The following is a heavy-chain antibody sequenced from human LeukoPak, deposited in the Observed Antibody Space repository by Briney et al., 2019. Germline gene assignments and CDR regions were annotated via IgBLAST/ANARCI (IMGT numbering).Heavy chain of an antibody. CDR2: IFYNGGP. V-gene: IGHV4-39*07. CDR3: ASYSGIYSAFEI. J-gene: IGHJ3*02. D-gene: IGHD1-26*01. CDR1: GDSISNSNYY. Sequence: ASETLSLTCTASGDSISNSNYYWGWVRQSPGRGLEWLGNIFYNGGPYYNPSFKSRVAISVDTSKNHFSLTPNAVTAADTAVYYCASYSGIYSAFEIWSQGTLVTVSS.